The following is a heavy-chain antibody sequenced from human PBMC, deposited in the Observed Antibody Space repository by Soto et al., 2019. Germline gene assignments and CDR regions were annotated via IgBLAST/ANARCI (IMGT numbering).Heavy chain of an antibody. Sequence: GGSLRLSCAASGFTFSSYAMSWVRQAPGKGLEWVSAISGSGSSTYYADSVKGRFTISRDNSKNTLYLQMNCLRAEDTAVYYCARGYSSSWYDFDYWGQGTLVTVSS. CDR2: ISGSGSST. J-gene: IGHJ4*02. CDR3: ARGYSSSWYDFDY. D-gene: IGHD6-13*01. V-gene: IGHV3-23*01. CDR1: GFTFSSYA.